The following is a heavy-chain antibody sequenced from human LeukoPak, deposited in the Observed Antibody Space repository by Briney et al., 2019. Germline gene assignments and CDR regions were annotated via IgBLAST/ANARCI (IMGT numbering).Heavy chain of an antibody. J-gene: IGHJ4*02. CDR1: GFTFRNYD. CDR3: ARGYSGGIDS. Sequence: GGSLRLSCAASGFTFRNYDMHWVRQAPGKGREYVSAISSSGSSTYYANSVKGTFTISRDNSKNTLYLQMGSLRADDMAVYYCARGYSGGIDSWGQGTLVTVSS. V-gene: IGHV3-64*01. D-gene: IGHD6-19*01. CDR2: ISSSGSST.